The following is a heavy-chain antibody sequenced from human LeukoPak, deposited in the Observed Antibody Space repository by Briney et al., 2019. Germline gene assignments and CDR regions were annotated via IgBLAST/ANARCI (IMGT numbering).Heavy chain of an antibody. D-gene: IGHD3-10*01. CDR3: ARGDGSGSPNWFDP. Sequence: GGSLRLSCAASGFTFSSYSMNWVRQAPRKGLEWVSSISSSSSYIYYADSVKGRFTISRDNAKNSLYLQMNSLRAEDTAVYYCARGDGSGSPNWFDPWGQGTLVTVSS. CDR1: GFTFSSYS. J-gene: IGHJ5*02. CDR2: ISSSSSYI. V-gene: IGHV3-21*01.